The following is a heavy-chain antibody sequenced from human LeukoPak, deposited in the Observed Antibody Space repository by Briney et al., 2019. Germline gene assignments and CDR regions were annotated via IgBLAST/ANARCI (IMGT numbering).Heavy chain of an antibody. V-gene: IGHV3-23*01. CDR3: AMAKLSAGLDY. CDR2: ISGSGDKT. J-gene: IGHJ4*02. D-gene: IGHD6-13*01. Sequence: PGGSLRLSCAVSGLTISSYVMRWVRQAPGKGLEWVSSISGSGDKTYYADSVKGRFTVSRDNSKNTLYLQMSSLRADDTAVYHCAMAKLSAGLDYWGQGTLVTVSS. CDR1: GLTISSYV.